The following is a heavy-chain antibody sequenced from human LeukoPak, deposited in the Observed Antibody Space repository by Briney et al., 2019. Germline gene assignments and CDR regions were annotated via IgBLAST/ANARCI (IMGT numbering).Heavy chain of an antibody. D-gene: IGHD6-13*01. J-gene: IGHJ4*02. CDR2: INQNGGQS. V-gene: IGHV3-7*03. Sequence: GGSLRLSCEASGFSFSIYWMTWVRQAPGKGLEWVADINQNGGQSYYVDSVKGRFTLSRDNAKNSLFLQLNSLRAEDTAVYYCVKNSGWYCLDYWGQGITVIVSS. CDR1: GFSFSIYW. CDR3: VKNSGWYCLDY.